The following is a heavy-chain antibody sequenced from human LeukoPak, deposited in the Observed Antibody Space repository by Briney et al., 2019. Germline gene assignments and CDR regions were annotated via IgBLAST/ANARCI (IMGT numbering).Heavy chain of an antibody. J-gene: IGHJ6*03. Sequence: SETLSLTCAVYGGSFSGYYWSWIRQPPGKGLEWIGSINYSGNTFYNPSLKSRVTISVDTSKNQFSLNLSSVTAADTAVYYCARRPQSYIDVWGKGTTVTVSS. CDR2: INYSGNT. CDR1: GGSFSGYY. V-gene: IGHV4-34*01. D-gene: IGHD6-6*01. CDR3: ARRPQSYIDV.